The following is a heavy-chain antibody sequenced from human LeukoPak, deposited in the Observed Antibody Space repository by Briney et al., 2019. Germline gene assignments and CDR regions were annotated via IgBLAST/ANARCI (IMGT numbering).Heavy chain of an antibody. V-gene: IGHV4-59*01. D-gene: IGHD1-26*01. CDR3: ASIYSGSYFFDY. Sequence: PSETLSLTCTVSGGSISSYYWSWIRQPPGKGQEWIGYIYYSGSTNYNPSLKSRVTISVDTSKNQFSLKLSSVTAADTAVYYCASIYSGSYFFDYWGQGTLVTVSS. CDR2: IYYSGST. CDR1: GGSISSYY. J-gene: IGHJ4*02.